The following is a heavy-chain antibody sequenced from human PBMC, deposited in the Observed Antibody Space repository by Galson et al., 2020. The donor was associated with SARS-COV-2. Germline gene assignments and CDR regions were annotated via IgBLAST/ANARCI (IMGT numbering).Heavy chain of an antibody. CDR2: ITGGGGRA. J-gene: IGHJ5*02. Sequence: GPPGGSLRLSCAASGFPFIDYAMTWVRQSPGKGLAWVSTITGGGGRAYYTDSVKGRFTISRDNSKNTLYLQMNGLRAEDTALYYCAKAYTTSSDLEWFAPWGQGTLGTLSS. CDR3: AKAYTTSSDLEWFAP. D-gene: IGHD6-6*01. V-gene: IGHV3-23*01. CDR1: GFPFIDYA.